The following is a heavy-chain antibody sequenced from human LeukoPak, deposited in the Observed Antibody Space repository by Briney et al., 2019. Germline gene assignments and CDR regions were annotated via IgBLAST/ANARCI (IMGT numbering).Heavy chain of an antibody. V-gene: IGHV5-51*01. Sequence: GEPLKISCKGSGYSFTSYWIGWVRQMPGKGLEWMGIIYPGDSDTRYSPSFQGQVTISADKSISTAYLQWSSLKASDTAMYYCARLAPIFYDFWSGYTNWFDPWGQGTLVTVSS. D-gene: IGHD3-3*01. CDR3: ARLAPIFYDFWSGYTNWFDP. J-gene: IGHJ5*02. CDR2: IYPGDSDT. CDR1: GYSFTSYW.